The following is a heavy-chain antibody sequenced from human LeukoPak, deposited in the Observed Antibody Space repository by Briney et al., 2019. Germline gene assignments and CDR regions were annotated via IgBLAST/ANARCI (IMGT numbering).Heavy chain of an antibody. CDR3: AREARYYYDRNPLDY. D-gene: IGHD3-22*01. V-gene: IGHV4-4*07. J-gene: IGHJ4*02. Sequence: SETLSLTCTVSGGSISSYYWSWIRQPAGKGLERIGRIYTSGSTNYNPSLKSRVTMSVDTSKNQFSLKLSSVTAADTAVYYCAREARYYYDRNPLDYWGQGTLVTVSS. CDR1: GGSISSYY. CDR2: IYTSGST.